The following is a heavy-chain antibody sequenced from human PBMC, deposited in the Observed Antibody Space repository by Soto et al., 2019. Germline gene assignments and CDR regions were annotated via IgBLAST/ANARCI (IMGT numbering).Heavy chain of an antibody. CDR1: GFAFNNYS. V-gene: IGHV3-30-3*01. D-gene: IGHD3-10*02. Sequence: QVQLVESGGGVVRPGRSLRLSCAASGFAFNNYSMHWVRQAPGKGLEWVAIMAFDGSNKYTADSVKGRFTISRDNSKNILYLQMSSLRPEDTAVYFCARARVPYVYFYYGMDVWGQGTTVIVSS. CDR2: MAFDGSNK. J-gene: IGHJ6*02. CDR3: ARARVPYVYFYYGMDV.